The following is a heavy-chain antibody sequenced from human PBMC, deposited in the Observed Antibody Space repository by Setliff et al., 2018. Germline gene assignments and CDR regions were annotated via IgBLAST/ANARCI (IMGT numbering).Heavy chain of an antibody. Sequence: ASVKVSCKVSGYTLTELSMHWVRQAPGKGLEWMGGFDPEDGETIYAQKFQDRVTMTRDPSTSTFYMELSSLRSEDTAVYYCARDKALRLLGYMDVWGKGTTVTVSS. V-gene: IGHV1-24*01. J-gene: IGHJ6*03. D-gene: IGHD3-3*01. CDR3: ARDKALRLLGYMDV. CDR2: FDPEDGET. CDR1: GYTLTELS.